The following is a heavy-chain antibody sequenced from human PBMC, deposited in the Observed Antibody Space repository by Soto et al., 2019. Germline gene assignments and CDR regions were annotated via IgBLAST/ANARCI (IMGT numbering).Heavy chain of an antibody. CDR3: ARSYYYGSSRNANFYY. V-gene: IGHV3-30*03. CDR2: MSADGTSK. J-gene: IGHJ4*02. D-gene: IGHD3-10*01. CDR1: GFTLSSYG. Sequence: VGSLRLSCAVSGFTLSSYGMHWVRQAPGKGLEWVAVMSADGTSKYYADSVKGRFTISRDISKNTLFLQMNTLRAEDTAVYYCARSYYYGSSRNANFYYWGRGTLVTVSS.